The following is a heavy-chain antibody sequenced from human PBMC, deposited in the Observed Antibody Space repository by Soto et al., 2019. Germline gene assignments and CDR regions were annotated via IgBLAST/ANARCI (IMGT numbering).Heavy chain of an antibody. CDR3: ARARIVLMVYARPSVEYYGMDV. D-gene: IGHD2-8*01. CDR2: INHSGST. V-gene: IGHV4-34*01. J-gene: IGHJ6*02. Sequence: PSETLSLTCAVYGGSFSGYYWSWIRQPPGKGLEWIGEINHSGSTNYNPSLKSRVTISVDTSKNQFSLKLSSVTAADTDVYYCARARIVLMVYARPSVEYYGMDVWGQGNTVTVSS. CDR1: GGSFSGYY.